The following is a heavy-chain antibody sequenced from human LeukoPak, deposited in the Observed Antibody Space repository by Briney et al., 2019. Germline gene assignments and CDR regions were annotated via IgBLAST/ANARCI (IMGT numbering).Heavy chain of an antibody. CDR2: IIPIFGTA. D-gene: IGHD1-26*01. CDR3: ARDRSGSYGDAFDI. Sequence: GASVKVSCKASGGTFSSYAISWVRQAPGQGLEWMGGIIPIFGTANYAQKFQGRVTITTDESTSTAYMELSSLRSEDTAVYYCARDRSGSYGDAFDIRGQGTMVTVSS. V-gene: IGHV1-69*05. J-gene: IGHJ3*02. CDR1: GGTFSSYA.